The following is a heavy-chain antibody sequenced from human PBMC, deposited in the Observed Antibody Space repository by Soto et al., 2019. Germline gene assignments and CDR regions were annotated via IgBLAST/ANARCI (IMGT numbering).Heavy chain of an antibody. V-gene: IGHV3-66*01. D-gene: IGHD3-16*01. Sequence: EVQLVESGGGLVQPGGSLRLSCAVSGFTVSSNYMSWVRQAPGKGLEWVSIINSGGSTYYADSVKGRFTISKDNSKNTLFLQMNSLRAEDTGVYYCASPGLGYWGQGTLVTVSS. CDR3: ASPGLGY. CDR1: GFTVSSNY. J-gene: IGHJ4*02. CDR2: INSGGST.